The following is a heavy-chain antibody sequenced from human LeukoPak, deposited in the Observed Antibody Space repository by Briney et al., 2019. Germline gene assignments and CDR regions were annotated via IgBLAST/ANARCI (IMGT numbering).Heavy chain of an antibody. V-gene: IGHV5-51*01. J-gene: IGHJ6*02. CDR3: ARDRPHCGTTSCNGMDV. CDR1: DGDLTTHW. Sequence: RGESLKISCKVSDGDLTTHWIAWVRQLSGRGLEWVGVIYPGDSDTTYGPSFQGHVTISFDNSINTAYLHWSSLKASDTATYFRARDRPHCGTTSCNGMDVWGQGTTVIVSS. D-gene: IGHD2-2*01. CDR2: IYPGDSDT.